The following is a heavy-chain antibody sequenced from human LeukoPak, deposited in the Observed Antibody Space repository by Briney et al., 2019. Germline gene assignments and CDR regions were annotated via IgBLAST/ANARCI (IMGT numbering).Heavy chain of an antibody. CDR3: ARSFARDAFDI. Sequence: PSETLSLTCTVSGGSISSGGYYWSWIRQHPGKGLEWIGYIYYSGSTYYNPSLKSRVTISVGTSKNQFSLKLSSVTAADTAVYYCARSFARDAFDIWGQGTMVTVSS. V-gene: IGHV4-31*03. CDR1: GGSISSGGYY. J-gene: IGHJ3*02. CDR2: IYYSGST. D-gene: IGHD3-3*01.